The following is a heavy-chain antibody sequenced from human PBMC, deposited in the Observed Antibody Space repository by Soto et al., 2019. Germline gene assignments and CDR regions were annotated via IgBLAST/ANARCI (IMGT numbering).Heavy chain of an antibody. CDR2: ISYDGTKK. CDR3: AKVGIAAGTDL. CDR1: GFTFYDYA. D-gene: IGHD6-13*01. V-gene: IGHV3-30*18. Sequence: GSLRLSCAASGFTFYDYAMHWVRQAPGKGLEWVAVISYDGTKKYYSDSVKGRFTISRGNSKNTLYLQMNSLRPEDTAVYYCAKVGIAAGTDLWGRGALVTVSS. J-gene: IGHJ2*01.